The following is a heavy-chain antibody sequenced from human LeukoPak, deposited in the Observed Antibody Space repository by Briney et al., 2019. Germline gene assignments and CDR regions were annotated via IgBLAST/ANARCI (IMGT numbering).Heavy chain of an antibody. V-gene: IGHV3-23*01. CDR1: GFAFSSYG. Sequence: GGSLRLSCAASGFAFSSYGMSWVRQAPGKGLEWVSAISGSGGSTYYADSVKGRFTISRDNSKNTLYLQMNSLRAEDTAVYYCASRSGWRYFDYWGQGTLVTVSS. J-gene: IGHJ4*02. D-gene: IGHD6-19*01. CDR3: ASRSGWRYFDY. CDR2: ISGSGGST.